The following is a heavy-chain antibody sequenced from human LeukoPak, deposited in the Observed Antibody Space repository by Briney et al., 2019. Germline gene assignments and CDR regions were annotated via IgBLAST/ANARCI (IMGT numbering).Heavy chain of an antibody. J-gene: IGHJ4*02. V-gene: IGHV4-61*02. D-gene: IGHD3-3*01. CDR1: GGSLSSGSYY. CDR3: ARDANFWSGSSFDY. Sequence: SETLSLTCTVSGGSLSSGSYYWSWIRQPAGKGLEWIGRIYTSGSTKYNPSLKSRVTMSVDTSKNQFSLRLSSVTAADTAVYYCARDANFWSGSSFDYWGQGTLVTVSS. CDR2: IYTSGST.